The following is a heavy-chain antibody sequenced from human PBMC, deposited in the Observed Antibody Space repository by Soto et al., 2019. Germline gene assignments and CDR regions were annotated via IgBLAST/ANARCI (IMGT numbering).Heavy chain of an antibody. D-gene: IGHD3-16*02. V-gene: IGHV4-34*01. CDR1: GGSFSGYY. CDR2: INHSGRT. J-gene: IGHJ4*02. CDR3: AGGQTYYHYVWGIFRWGVVSYYYDY. Sequence: QVRLQQSRAGLLKPSETLSPSCAVYGGSFSGYYWCWIREPPGKGLEWIGEINHSGRTNYNPALKNRVTISIDTPRSHCSLTLSSVPAADTAVYFCAGGQTYYHYVWGIFRWGVVSYYYDYWRRGTLVSVSS.